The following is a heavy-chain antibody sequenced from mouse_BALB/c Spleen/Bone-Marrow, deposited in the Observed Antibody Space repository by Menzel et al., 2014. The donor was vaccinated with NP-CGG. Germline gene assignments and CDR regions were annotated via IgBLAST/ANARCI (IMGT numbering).Heavy chain of an antibody. CDR2: IDPANGNT. CDR3: ARWEYYAMDY. D-gene: IGHD4-1*01. V-gene: IGHV14-3*02. CDR1: DFNFKDTY. J-gene: IGHJ4*01. Sequence: EVQLQESGAALVKPGASVKFSCTASDFNFKDTYMHWVKQRPEQGLEWIGRIDPANGNTKYDPKFQGKATITADTSSNTAYLQLSSLTSEDTAVYYCARWEYYAMDYWGQGTSVTVSS.